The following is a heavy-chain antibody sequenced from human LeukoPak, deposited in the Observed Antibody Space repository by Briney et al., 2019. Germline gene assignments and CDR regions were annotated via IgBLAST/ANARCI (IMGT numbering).Heavy chain of an antibody. CDR1: GGSFSGYY. V-gene: IGHV4-34*01. J-gene: IGHJ4*02. CDR2: INHSGST. CDR3: ARDGEQQLVRIFDY. D-gene: IGHD6-13*01. Sequence: PSETLSLTCAVYGGSFSGYYWSWIRQPPGKGLEWIGEINHSGSTNYNPSLKSRVTISLDTSKNQFSLKLSSVTAADTGVYYCARDGEQQLVRIFDYWGQGTLVTVSS.